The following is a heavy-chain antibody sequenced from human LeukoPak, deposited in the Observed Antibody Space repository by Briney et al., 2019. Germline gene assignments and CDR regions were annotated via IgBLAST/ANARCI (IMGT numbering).Heavy chain of an antibody. V-gene: IGHV3-74*01. Sequence: EGSLRLSCAATGFTFSSYWLHWVRQAPGKGLTWVSRINTDGSRINYADSVKGRFTSSRDNAKNTLYLQMNSLRVEDTAVYFCARGGPVKSIYDPHWYDPWGQGTQVTVSS. CDR3: ARGGPVKSIYDPHWYDP. D-gene: IGHD3-3*01. J-gene: IGHJ5*02. CDR1: GFTFSSYW. CDR2: INTDGSRI.